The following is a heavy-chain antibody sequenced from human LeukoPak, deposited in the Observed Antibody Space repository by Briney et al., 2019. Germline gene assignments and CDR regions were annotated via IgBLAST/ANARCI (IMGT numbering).Heavy chain of an antibody. J-gene: IGHJ4*02. V-gene: IGHV3-49*03. CDR3: TRDTDYPYSSSWYRVDY. D-gene: IGHD6-13*01. CDR1: GFTFSSYA. Sequence: GGSLRLSCAASGFTFSSYAMSWFRQAPGKGLEWVGFIRSKAYGGTTEYAASVKGRFTISRDDSKSIAYLQMNSLKTEDTAVYYCTRDTDYPYSSSWYRVDYWGQGTLVTVSS. CDR2: IRSKAYGGTT.